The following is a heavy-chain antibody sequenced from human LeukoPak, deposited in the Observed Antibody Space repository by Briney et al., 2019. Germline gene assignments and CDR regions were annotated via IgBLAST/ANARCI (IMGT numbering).Heavy chain of an antibody. V-gene: IGHV4-59*01. Sequence: PSETLSLTCTVSGDSIISYFWSWIRQPPGKGLEWIGYIYYIGSTTYNPSLKSRVTMSVDTSKNQFSLKLSSVTPADTAVYYCARRSPSLDWFDPWGQGTLVTVSS. CDR3: ARRSPSLDWFDP. D-gene: IGHD6-6*01. CDR2: IYYIGST. CDR1: GDSIISYF. J-gene: IGHJ5*02.